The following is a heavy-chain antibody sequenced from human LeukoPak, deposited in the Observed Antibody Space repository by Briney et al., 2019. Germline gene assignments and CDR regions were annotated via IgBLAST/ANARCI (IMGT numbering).Heavy chain of an antibody. CDR1: GCTFSSYS. D-gene: IGHD1-26*01. J-gene: IGHJ4*02. CDR3: ASGSYSRPFDY. CDR2: ISSSSSTI. V-gene: IGHV3-48*01. Sequence: GGSLRLSCAASGCTFSSYSMNWVRQAPAKGLEWVSYISSSSSTIYYADSVKGRFTISRDNAKNSLYLQMNSLIAEDTPVYYCASGSYSRPFDYWGQGTLVTVSS.